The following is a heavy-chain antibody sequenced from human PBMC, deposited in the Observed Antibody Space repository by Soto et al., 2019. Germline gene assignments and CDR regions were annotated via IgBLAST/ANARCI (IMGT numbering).Heavy chain of an antibody. CDR3: TRDLFSYDYSGILWFDP. CDR2: IRSKGHNYAT. V-gene: IGHV3-73*01. D-gene: IGHD3-16*01. CDR1: GFAFSGSA. Sequence: GGSLRLSCAASGFAFSGSAMYWVRQASGKGPEWVGRIRSKGHNYATEYAASVKGRFTISRDDSKNTAYLQMNSMQTEDTAVYYCTRDLFSYDYSGILWFDPWGQGTLVTVSS. J-gene: IGHJ5*02.